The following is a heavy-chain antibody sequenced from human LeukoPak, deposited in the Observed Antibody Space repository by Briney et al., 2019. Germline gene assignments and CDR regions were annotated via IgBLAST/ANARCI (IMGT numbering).Heavy chain of an antibody. Sequence: GGSLRLSCVASGFTFNNYTMRWVRQAPGKGLEWVSAISGSGDSTYYADSVKGRFTISRDNSKNTLYLQMNSLRVEDTAVYYCTKPDCPSTSCYTLDYWGQGILVTVSS. J-gene: IGHJ4*02. CDR2: ISGSGDST. V-gene: IGHV3-23*01. CDR1: GFTFNNYT. CDR3: TKPDCPSTSCYTLDY. D-gene: IGHD2-2*02.